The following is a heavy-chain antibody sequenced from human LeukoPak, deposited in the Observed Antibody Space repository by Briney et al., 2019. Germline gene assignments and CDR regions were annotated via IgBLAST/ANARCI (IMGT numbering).Heavy chain of an antibody. CDR1: GYSFTSYW. D-gene: IGHD3-22*01. V-gene: IGHV5-51*01. J-gene: IGHJ4*02. CDR2: IYPGDSDT. Sequence: GESLKISCKGSGYSFTSYWIGWVRQMPGKGLEWMGIIYPGDSDTRYSPSFQGQVTISADKSISTAYLQWSSLKASDTAMYYCARLWFGELFSHYYYDSSGYGEPYYFDYWGQGTLVTVSS. CDR3: ARLWFGELFSHYYYDSSGYGEPYYFDY.